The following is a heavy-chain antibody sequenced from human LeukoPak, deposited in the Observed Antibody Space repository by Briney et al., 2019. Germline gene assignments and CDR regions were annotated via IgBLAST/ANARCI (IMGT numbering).Heavy chain of an antibody. Sequence: PSETLSLTCTVSGGTISSYYWNWIRQPPGKGLEWIGYIHDSGSTKYNPSLKSRVTISVDTSMNQFSLRLGSVTAADTAVYYCARGGDSSGYYYYFDLWGQGSLVTVSS. CDR1: GGTISSYY. CDR2: IHDSGST. V-gene: IGHV4-59*01. J-gene: IGHJ4*02. CDR3: ARGGDSSGYYYYFDL. D-gene: IGHD3-22*01.